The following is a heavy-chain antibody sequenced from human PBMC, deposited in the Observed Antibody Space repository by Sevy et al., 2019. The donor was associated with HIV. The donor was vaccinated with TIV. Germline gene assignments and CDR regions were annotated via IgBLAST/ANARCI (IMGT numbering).Heavy chain of an antibody. Sequence: GGSLRLSCAASGFTFSKYSMSWVRQPPGKGLEWVSTLSFGCGEINYADSVKGRFTISRDNSKSSVYMQMNNLRPEDTAVYYCAREGCTKPHDYWGQGALVTVSS. J-gene: IGHJ4*02. CDR1: GFTFSKYS. D-gene: IGHD2-8*01. V-gene: IGHV3-23*01. CDR3: AREGCTKPHDY. CDR2: LSFGCGEI.